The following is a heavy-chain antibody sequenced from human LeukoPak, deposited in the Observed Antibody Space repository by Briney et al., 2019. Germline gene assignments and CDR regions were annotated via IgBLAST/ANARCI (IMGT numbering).Heavy chain of an antibody. CDR1: GGSISSGGYY. CDR2: IYYSGST. Sequence: SETLSLTCTVSGGSISSGGYYWSWIRQHPGKGLEWIGYIYYSGSTYYNPSLKSRVTISVDTSKIQFSLKLSSVTAADTAVYYCAREHSGYHFDYWGQGTLVTVSS. J-gene: IGHJ4*02. CDR3: AREHSGYHFDY. V-gene: IGHV4-31*03. D-gene: IGHD3-22*01.